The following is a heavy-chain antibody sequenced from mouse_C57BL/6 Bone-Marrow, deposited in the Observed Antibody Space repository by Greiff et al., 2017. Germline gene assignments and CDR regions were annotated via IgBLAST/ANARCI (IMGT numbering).Heavy chain of an antibody. Sequence: QVQLQQPGAELVKPGASVKMSCKASGYTFTSYWITWVKQRPGQGLEWIGDIYPGSGSTNYNEKFKRKATLTVDTASSTAYLPLSSLKSEDSAIYICASPYYSYDWYFDVWGTGTTVTVSS. V-gene: IGHV1-55*01. CDR2: IYPGSGST. D-gene: IGHD2-12*01. CDR1: GYTFTSYW. J-gene: IGHJ1*03. CDR3: ASPYYSYDWYFDV.